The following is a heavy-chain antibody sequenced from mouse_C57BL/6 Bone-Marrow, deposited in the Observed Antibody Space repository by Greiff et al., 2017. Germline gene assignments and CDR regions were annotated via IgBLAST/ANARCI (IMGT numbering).Heavy chain of an antibody. D-gene: IGHD2-2*01. CDR2: IRNKANNHAT. Sequence: EVQLVESGGGLVQPGGSMKLSCAASGFTFSDAWMDWVRQSPDKGLEWVAEIRNKANNHATYYAESVKGRFTISRDDSKSSVYLQMNSLRAEDTGIYYCTRRGLRRLSYYYAMDYWGQGTSVTVSS. CDR3: TRRGLRRLSYYYAMDY. CDR1: GFTFSDAW. J-gene: IGHJ4*01. V-gene: IGHV6-6*01.